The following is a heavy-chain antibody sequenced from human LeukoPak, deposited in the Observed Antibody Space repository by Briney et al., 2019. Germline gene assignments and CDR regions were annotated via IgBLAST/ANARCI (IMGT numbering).Heavy chain of an antibody. CDR3: ARAVHYYDSLGAAFDL. J-gene: IGHJ3*01. Sequence: GSSVKVSCKASGGTFSSYAISWVRQAPGQGLEWMGRIIPILGIANYAQKFQGRVTITADKSTSTAYMELSSLRSEDTAVYYCARAVHYYDSLGAAFDLWGQGTMVTVSS. CDR1: GGTFSSYA. D-gene: IGHD3-22*01. V-gene: IGHV1-69*04. CDR2: IIPILGIA.